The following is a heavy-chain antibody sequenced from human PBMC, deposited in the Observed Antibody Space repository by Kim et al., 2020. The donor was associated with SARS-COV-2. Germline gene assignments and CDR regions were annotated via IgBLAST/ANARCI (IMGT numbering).Heavy chain of an antibody. V-gene: IGHV3-33*06. CDR3: AKDLVAAAAPNWFDP. D-gene: IGHD6-13*01. Sequence: GGSLRLSCAASGFTFSSYGMHWVRQAPGKGLEWVAVIWYDGSNKYYADSVKGRFTISRDNSKNTLYLQMNSLRAEDTAVYYCAKDLVAAAAPNWFDPWGQGTLVTVSS. CDR2: IWYDGSNK. CDR1: GFTFSSYG. J-gene: IGHJ5*02.